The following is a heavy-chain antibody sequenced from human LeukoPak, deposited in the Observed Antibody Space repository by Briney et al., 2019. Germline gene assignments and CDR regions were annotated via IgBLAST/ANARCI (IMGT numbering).Heavy chain of an antibody. V-gene: IGHV3-21*01. CDR2: IRSSSIYI. D-gene: IGHD6-19*01. J-gene: IGHJ3*02. CDR3: AREREQWHAFDI. Sequence: GGSLRLSCVGSGFTFSSYSMNWVRQAPGKGLEGVSSIRSSSIYIYDADSVKGRFTISRDNDKNSLYLQMNSLKAEDTAVYYCAREREQWHAFDIWGQGTMVTVSS. CDR1: GFTFSSYS.